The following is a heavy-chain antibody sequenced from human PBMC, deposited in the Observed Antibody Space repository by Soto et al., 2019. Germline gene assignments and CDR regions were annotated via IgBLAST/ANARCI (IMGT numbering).Heavy chain of an antibody. Sequence: EVQLVESGGGLVQPGGSLRLSCAASGFTFSNYWMNWVRQAPGKGLEWVANIKQDGTETNYVDSVRGRFTISRDNAKNPLDLQMNSLTAEDTAVYYCASVAIWGQGTLVTVSS. CDR2: IKQDGTET. V-gene: IGHV3-7*01. D-gene: IGHD5-12*01. CDR3: ASVAI. J-gene: IGHJ4*02. CDR1: GFTFSNYW.